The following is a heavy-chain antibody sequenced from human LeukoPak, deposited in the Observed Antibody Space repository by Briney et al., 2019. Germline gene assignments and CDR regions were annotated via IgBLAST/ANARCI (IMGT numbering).Heavy chain of an antibody. CDR1: GYTFTSYG. D-gene: IGHD3-16*02. V-gene: IGHV1-18*01. CDR2: ISAYNGNT. Sequence: ASVKVSCKASGYTFTSYGISWVRQAPGQGLEWMGWISAYNGNTNYAQELQGRVTMTTDTSTSTAYMELRSLRSDDTAVYYCARDTPSDYVWGSYRQVLDYWGQGTLVTVSS. J-gene: IGHJ4*02. CDR3: ARDTPSDYVWGSYRQVLDY.